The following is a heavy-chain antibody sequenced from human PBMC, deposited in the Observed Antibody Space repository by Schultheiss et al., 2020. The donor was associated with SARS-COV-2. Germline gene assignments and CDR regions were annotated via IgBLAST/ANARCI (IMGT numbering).Heavy chain of an antibody. Sequence: GGSLRLSCAASGFTFSSYSMNWVRQAPGKGLEWVSAISGSGGSTYYADSVKGRFTISRDNAKNSLYLQMNSLRAEDTAVYYCAKDGGSIFDYWGQGTLVTGSS. J-gene: IGHJ4*02. CDR3: AKDGGSIFDY. CDR1: GFTFSSYS. CDR2: ISGSGGST. V-gene: IGHV3-23*01. D-gene: IGHD2-15*01.